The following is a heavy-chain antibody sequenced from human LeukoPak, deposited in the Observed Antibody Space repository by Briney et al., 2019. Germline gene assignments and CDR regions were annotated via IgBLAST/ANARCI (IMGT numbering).Heavy chain of an antibody. V-gene: IGHV4-34*01. CDR3: ARVDVGSSSWEALDY. Sequence: PSETLSLTCAVYGGSFSGYYWSWIRQPPGKGLEWIGEINHSGSTNYNPSLKSRVTISVDTSKNQFSLKLGSVTAADTAVYYCARVDVGSSSWEALDYWGQGTLVTVSS. D-gene: IGHD6-13*01. J-gene: IGHJ4*02. CDR1: GGSFSGYY. CDR2: INHSGST.